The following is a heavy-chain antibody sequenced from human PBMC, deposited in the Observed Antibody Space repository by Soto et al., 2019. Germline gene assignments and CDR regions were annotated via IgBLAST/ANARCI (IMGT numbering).Heavy chain of an antibody. D-gene: IGHD1-26*01. CDR2: IRATSDAA. Sequence: GGPLRLSCAASGFPFSTSAMNWVRQAPGKGLEWVSIIRATSDAAYYAESVKGRFTSSRDNSKNTLYLKMNSLRAEDTAVYYCGKYSGSYPVYNGLNLWGQGSPVTVSS. CDR3: GKYSGSYPVYNGLNL. J-gene: IGHJ6*02. V-gene: IGHV3-23*01. CDR1: GFPFSTSA.